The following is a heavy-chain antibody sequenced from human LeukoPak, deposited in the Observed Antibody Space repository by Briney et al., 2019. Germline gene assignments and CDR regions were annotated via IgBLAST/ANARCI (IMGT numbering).Heavy chain of an antibody. V-gene: IGHV4-4*02. CDR3: ARDAYDKKRRSNDGFDI. CDR2: IHYSGTT. CDR1: GFSFNSDW. D-gene: IGHD3-9*01. Sequence: GSLRLSCAASGFSFNSDWMDWVRQAPGKGLEWIGKIHYSGTTGHNPSLKSRVTFSVDKSRNQVSLNLRSVTAADTAVYYCARDAYDKKRRSNDGFDIWGQGTKVTVS. J-gene: IGHJ3*02.